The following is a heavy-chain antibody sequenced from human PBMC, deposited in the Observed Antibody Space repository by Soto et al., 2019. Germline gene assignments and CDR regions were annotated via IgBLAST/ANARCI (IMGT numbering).Heavy chain of an antibody. Sequence: EVQLLESGGGLVQPGGSLRLSCAASGFTFTSNAMSWVRQAPGKGLEWVSAISGSGGSKYYADTVKGRFTISRDKSKNTRYLQMNSLRAEDTAVYYCASLNLFDPWGKGTLVTVSS. V-gene: IGHV3-23*01. J-gene: IGHJ5*02. CDR1: GFTFTSNA. CDR2: ISGSGGSK. CDR3: ASLNLFDP.